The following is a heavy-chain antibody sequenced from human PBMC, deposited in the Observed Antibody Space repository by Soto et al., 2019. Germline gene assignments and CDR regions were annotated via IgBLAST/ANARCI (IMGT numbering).Heavy chain of an antibody. Sequence: ASETLSLTCAVYGGSFSDYYWSWIRQAPGKGLEWIGEINHSGSTSYNPSLKSRVTILADTSKNQLSLKLRSMSAADTAVYFCARRYCSGGSCQTIDYWGQGTLVTV. J-gene: IGHJ4*02. V-gene: IGHV4-34*01. D-gene: IGHD2-15*01. CDR3: ARRYCSGGSCQTIDY. CDR2: INHSGST. CDR1: GGSFSDYY.